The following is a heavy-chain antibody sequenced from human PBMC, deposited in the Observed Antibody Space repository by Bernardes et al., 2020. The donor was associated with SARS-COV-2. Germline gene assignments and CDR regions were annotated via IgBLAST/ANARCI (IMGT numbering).Heavy chain of an antibody. V-gene: IGHV4-31*03. D-gene: IGHD2-15*01. CDR2: IYYRGNT. CDR1: GDSITNGGYY. J-gene: IGHJ3*02. Sequence: SETLSLTRSVSGDSITNGGYYWTWIRHHPGKGLEWIGYIYYRGNTYYNPSLKSRIALSIDTSTNQFSLKLSSVTVADTAVYYCARGLLGRTFDIWGQGTLVTVSS. CDR3: ARGLLGRTFDI.